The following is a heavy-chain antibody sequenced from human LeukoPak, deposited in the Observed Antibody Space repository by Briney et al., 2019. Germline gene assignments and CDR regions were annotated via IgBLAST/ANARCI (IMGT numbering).Heavy chain of an antibody. J-gene: IGHJ4*02. Sequence: GASVTVSCTASGYTFTDYYMHWVRQAPGQGREGMGWINPNSGGTNYAQKFQGRVTMTRDTSISTAYMELSRLRSDDTAVYYCARDYYDSSGYYYVIDYWGQGTLVTVSS. CDR2: INPNSGGT. D-gene: IGHD3-22*01. V-gene: IGHV1-2*02. CDR1: GYTFTDYY. CDR3: ARDYYDSSGYYYVIDY.